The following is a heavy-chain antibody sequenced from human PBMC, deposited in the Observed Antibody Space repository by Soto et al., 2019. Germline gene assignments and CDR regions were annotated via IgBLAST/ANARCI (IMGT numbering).Heavy chain of an antibody. CDR3: ANLADYAPASYYKYDYRFDP. Sequence: GGSLRLSCAASGFTFSSYAMSWVRQAPGKGLEWVSAISGSGGSTYYADSVKGRFTISRDNSKNTLYLQMNSLRAEDTAVYYCANLADYAPASYYKYDYRFDPWCPATLVSVSS. CDR2: ISGSGGST. V-gene: IGHV3-23*01. D-gene: IGHD3-10*01. CDR1: GFTFSSYA. J-gene: IGHJ5*02.